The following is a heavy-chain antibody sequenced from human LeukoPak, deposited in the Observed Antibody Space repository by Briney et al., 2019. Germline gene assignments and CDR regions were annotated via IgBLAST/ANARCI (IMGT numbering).Heavy chain of an antibody. CDR2: IIPIFGTA. CDR1: GGTFSSYA. V-gene: IGHV1-69*01. J-gene: IGHJ4*02. Sequence: GSSVKVSCKASGGTFSSYAISWVRQAPGQGLEWMGGIIPIFGTANYAQKFQGRVTITADESTSTAYMELSSLRSEDTAVYYCASRYYYDSSGYYHHFVYWGQGTLVTVSS. D-gene: IGHD3-22*01. CDR3: ASRYYYDSSGYYHHFVY.